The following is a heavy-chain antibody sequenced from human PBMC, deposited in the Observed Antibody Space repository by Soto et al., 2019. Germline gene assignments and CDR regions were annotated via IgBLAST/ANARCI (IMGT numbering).Heavy chain of an antibody. CDR2: INAGNGNT. Sequence: QVQLVQSGAEVKKPGASVKVSCKASGYTFTSYAMHWVRQAPGQRLEWMGWINAGNGNTKYSQKFRGRVTITRDTSASTAYMELSSLRSEDTAVYYCARGYGFLVWLLYDYWGQGTLVTVSS. D-gene: IGHD3-3*01. V-gene: IGHV1-3*01. CDR1: GYTFTSYA. J-gene: IGHJ4*02. CDR3: ARGYGFLVWLLYDY.